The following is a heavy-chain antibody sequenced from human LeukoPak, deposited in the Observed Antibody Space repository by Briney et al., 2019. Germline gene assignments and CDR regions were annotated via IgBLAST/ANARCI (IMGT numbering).Heavy chain of an antibody. J-gene: IGHJ4*02. CDR1: GGTFISYA. CDR2: IILIFGTA. CDR3: ARATFQNDYGDYNYYFDY. V-gene: IGHV1-69*13. Sequence: GASVKVSCKASGGTFISYAISWVRQAPGQGLEWMGGIILIFGTANYAQKFQGRVTITADESTSTAYMELSSLRSEDTDVYYCARATFQNDYGDYNYYFDYWGQGTLVTVSS. D-gene: IGHD4-17*01.